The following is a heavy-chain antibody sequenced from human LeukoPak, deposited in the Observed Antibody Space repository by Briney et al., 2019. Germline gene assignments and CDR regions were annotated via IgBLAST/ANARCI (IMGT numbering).Heavy chain of an antibody. CDR1: GFTFSSYS. D-gene: IGHD3-3*01. Sequence: PGGSLRLSCAASGFTFSSYSMNWVRQAPGKGLEWVSSISSSSSYIYYADSVKGRFTISRDNAKNSLYLQMNSLRAEDTAVYYCARRFLEWLLPDYWGQGTLVTVSS. CDR2: ISSSSSYI. V-gene: IGHV3-21*01. J-gene: IGHJ4*02. CDR3: ARRFLEWLLPDY.